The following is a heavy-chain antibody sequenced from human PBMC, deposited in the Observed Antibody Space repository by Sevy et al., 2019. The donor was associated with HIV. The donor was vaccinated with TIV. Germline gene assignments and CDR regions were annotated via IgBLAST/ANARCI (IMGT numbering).Heavy chain of an antibody. J-gene: IGHJ3*02. CDR1: GFAFSDYA. CDR3: GREQGYCVINSCFGGSINAFDI. D-gene: IGHD2-15*01. V-gene: IGHV3-9*01. Sequence: GGSLRLSCAASGFAFSDYAMHWVRQVPGKGLEWVSGISWNSGAIGYADSVKGRFTISRDNAKNSLHLQMNSLRVEDTALYYGGREQGYCVINSCFGGSINAFDIWGQGTMVTVSS. CDR2: ISWNSGAI.